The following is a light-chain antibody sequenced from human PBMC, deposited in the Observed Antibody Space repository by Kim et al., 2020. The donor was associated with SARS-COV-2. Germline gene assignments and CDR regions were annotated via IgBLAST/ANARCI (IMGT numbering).Light chain of an antibody. Sequence: GQSITISCTGTSSDVGGYNSVCWYQQHPGKALQLMIYDVSNRPSVVSNRFSGSKSGNAASLTISGLQAEDEADYYCSSYTSSSTGVFGGGTKLTVL. CDR1: SSDVGGYNS. V-gene: IGLV2-14*03. CDR3: SSYTSSSTGV. J-gene: IGLJ3*02. CDR2: DVS.